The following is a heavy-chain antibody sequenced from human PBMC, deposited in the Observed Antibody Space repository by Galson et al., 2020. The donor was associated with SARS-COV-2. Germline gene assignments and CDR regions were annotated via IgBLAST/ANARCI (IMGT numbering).Heavy chain of an antibody. CDR3: ARDGMTVVT. V-gene: IGHV3-7*05. D-gene: IGHD1-1*01. J-gene: IGHJ4*02. CDR1: GFTFSRYW. Sequence: TGGSLRLSCATSGFTFSRYWMSWVRQAPGKGLEWVANIKQDGSEKYYVDSVKGRFTISRDNAKNSVHLQMNSLRSEDTALYYCARDGMTVVTGGTGILSIVS. CDR2: IKQDGSEK.